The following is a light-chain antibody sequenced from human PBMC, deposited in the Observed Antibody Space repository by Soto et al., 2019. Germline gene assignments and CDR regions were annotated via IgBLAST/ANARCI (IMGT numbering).Light chain of an antibody. CDR2: EVS. V-gene: IGLV2-14*01. J-gene: IGLJ2*01. CDR3: SSYTSSSTVV. CDR1: SSDVGGYNY. Sequence: QPVLTQPASVSGSPGQSITISCTGTSSDVGGYNYVSWYQQHPGKAPKLMIYEVSYRPSGVSNRFSGSKSGNTASLTISGLQAEDEADYYCSSYTSSSTVVFGGGTKLTVL.